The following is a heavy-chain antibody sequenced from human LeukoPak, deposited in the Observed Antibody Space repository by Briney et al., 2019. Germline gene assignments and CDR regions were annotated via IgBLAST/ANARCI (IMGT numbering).Heavy chain of an antibody. CDR2: INSDGSST. J-gene: IGHJ5*02. CDR3: TTGMNSGHR. V-gene: IGHV3-74*01. Sequence: GGSLRLSCAASGFTFSSYWMSWVRQAPGKGLVWVSRINSDGSSTIYADSVKGRFTISRDNAKNTLYLQMNSLRAEDAAVYYCTTGMNSGHRWGQGTLVTVSS. CDR1: GFTFSSYW. D-gene: IGHD5-12*01.